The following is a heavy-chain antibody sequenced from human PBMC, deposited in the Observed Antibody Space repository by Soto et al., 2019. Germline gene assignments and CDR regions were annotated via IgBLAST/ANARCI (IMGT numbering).Heavy chain of an antibody. V-gene: IGHV1-18*01. D-gene: IGHD6-6*01. CDR2: ISAYNGNT. CDR3: ADHSSSSSFDY. J-gene: IGHJ4*02. CDR1: GYTFTSYG. Sequence: GASVKVSCKASGYTFTSYGISWVRQAPGQGLEWMGWISAYNGNTNYAQKLQGRVTMTTDTSASTAYMELKSLRSEDTAVYYCADHSSSSSFDYWGQGTLVTVSS.